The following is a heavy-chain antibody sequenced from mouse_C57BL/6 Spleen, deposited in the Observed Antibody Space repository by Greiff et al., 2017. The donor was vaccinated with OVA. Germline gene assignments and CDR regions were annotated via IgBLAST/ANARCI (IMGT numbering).Heavy chain of an antibody. Sequence: EVQVVESGPGLVKPSQSLSLTCSVTGYSITSGYYWNWIRQFPGNKLEWMGYISYDGSNNYNPSLKNRISITRDTSKNQFFLKLNSVTTEDTATYYCARAPYGNYDAYWGQGTLVTVSA. D-gene: IGHD2-1*01. CDR3: ARAPYGNYDAY. J-gene: IGHJ3*01. CDR1: GYSITSGYY. V-gene: IGHV3-6*01. CDR2: ISYDGSN.